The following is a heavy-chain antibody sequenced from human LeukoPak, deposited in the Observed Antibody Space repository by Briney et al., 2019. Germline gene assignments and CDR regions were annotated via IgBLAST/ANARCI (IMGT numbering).Heavy chain of an antibody. CDR1: GGSISSGDYY. V-gene: IGHV4-30-4*01. J-gene: IGHJ4*02. D-gene: IGHD6-13*01. CDR3: ATRIAAAGVFDY. CDR2: IYYSGST. Sequence: PSETLSLTCTVSGGSISSGDYYWSWIRQPPGKGLEWIGYIYYSGSTYYNPSLKSRVTISVDTSKNQIFLKLSSVTAADTAVYYCATRIAAAGVFDYWGQGTLVTVSS.